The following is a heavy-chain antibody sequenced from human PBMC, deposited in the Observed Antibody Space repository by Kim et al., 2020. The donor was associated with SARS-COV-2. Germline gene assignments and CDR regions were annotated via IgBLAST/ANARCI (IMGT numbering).Heavy chain of an antibody. CDR3: ARGWGY. J-gene: IGHJ4*02. V-gene: IGHV4-34*01. Sequence: KYSGRTNYPPSHKSRVTISVETYKNQFSRELGSVTAADTAVYYCARGWGYWGQGTLVTVSS. D-gene: IGHD1-26*01. CDR2: KYSGRT.